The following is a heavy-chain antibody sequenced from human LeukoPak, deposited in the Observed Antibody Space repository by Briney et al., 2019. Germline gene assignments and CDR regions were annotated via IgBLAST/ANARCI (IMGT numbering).Heavy chain of an antibody. Sequence: PSETLSLTCTVSGGSISGYYWSWIRQPAGKGLEWIGRICSSGSTNYHPSLKSRVTMSVDTSKNQFSLKLSSVTAADTAMYFCARDRIGGYASGNYFVAWGKGTTVTVSS. CDR3: ARDRIGGYASGNYFVA. CDR2: ICSSGST. J-gene: IGHJ6*04. CDR1: GGSISGYY. V-gene: IGHV4-4*07. D-gene: IGHD3-10*01.